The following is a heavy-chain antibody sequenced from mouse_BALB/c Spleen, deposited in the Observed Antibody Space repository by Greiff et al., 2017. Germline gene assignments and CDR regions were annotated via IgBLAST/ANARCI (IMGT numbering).Heavy chain of an antibody. Sequence: EVKLMESGGGLVKPGGSLKLSCAASGFTFSSYAMSWVRQTPEKRLEWVATISSGGSYTYYPDSVKGRFTISRDNAKNTLYLQMSSLRSEDTAMYYCASQTARATFAYWGQGTLVTVSA. V-gene: IGHV5-9-3*01. CDR2: ISSGGSYT. D-gene: IGHD3-2*01. CDR1: GFTFSSYA. J-gene: IGHJ3*01. CDR3: ASQTARATFAY.